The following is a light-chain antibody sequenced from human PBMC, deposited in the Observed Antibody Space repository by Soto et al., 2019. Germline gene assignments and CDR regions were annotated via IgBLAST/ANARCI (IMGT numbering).Light chain of an antibody. V-gene: IGLV2-14*01. CDR2: EVL. CDR3: ASFTSISTWV. Sequence: QSALTQPASVSASPGQSITISCTGTRTDVGGYNYVSWFQQLPGKAPKLIIFEVLNRPSGVSNRFSGSKSGNTASLTISGLHPEDEADYYCASFTSISTWVFGGGTKVTVL. CDR1: RTDVGGYNY. J-gene: IGLJ3*02.